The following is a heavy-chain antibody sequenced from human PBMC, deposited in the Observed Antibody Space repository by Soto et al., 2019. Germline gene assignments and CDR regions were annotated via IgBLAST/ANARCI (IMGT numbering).Heavy chain of an antibody. CDR2: ISYDGSNK. Sequence: QVQLVESGGGVVQPGRSLRLSCAASGFTFSSYAMHWVRQAPGKGLEWVAVISYDGSNKYYADSVKGRFTISRDNSKNTLYLQMNSLRAEDTAVYYCASAESSFSLRYFGWFDPWGQGTLVTVSS. J-gene: IGHJ5*02. D-gene: IGHD3-9*01. CDR3: ASAESSFSLRYFGWFDP. CDR1: GFTFSSYA. V-gene: IGHV3-30-3*01.